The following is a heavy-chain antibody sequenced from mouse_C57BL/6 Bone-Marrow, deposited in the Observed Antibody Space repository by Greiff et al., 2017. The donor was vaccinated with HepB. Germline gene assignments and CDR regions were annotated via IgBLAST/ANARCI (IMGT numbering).Heavy chain of an antibody. CDR3: ARDYYGSSYEAWFAY. V-gene: IGHV15-2*01. CDR1: DSAVFPISY. Sequence: VQLQESGSELRSPGSSVKLSCKDFDSAVFPISYMSWVRQKPGHGFEWIGGILPSIGRTIYGEKFEDKATLDADTLSNTAYLGLNSLTAEDSAIYDCARDYYGSSYEAWFAYWGQGTLVTVSA. D-gene: IGHD1-1*01. J-gene: IGHJ3*01. CDR2: ILPSIGRT.